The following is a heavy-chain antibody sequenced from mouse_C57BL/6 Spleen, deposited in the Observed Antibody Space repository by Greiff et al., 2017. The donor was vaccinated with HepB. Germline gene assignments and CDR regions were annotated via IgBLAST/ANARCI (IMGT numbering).Heavy chain of an antibody. D-gene: IGHD1-1*01. J-gene: IGHJ1*03. CDR3: ARNYYGSSWYFDV. V-gene: IGHV1-82*01. CDR1: GYAFSSSW. Sequence: VKLMESGPELVKPGASVKISCKASGYAFSSSWMNWVKQRPGKGLEWIGRIYPGDGDTNYNGKFKGKATLTADKSSSTAYMQLSSLTSEDSAVYFCARNYYGSSWYFDVWGTGTTVTVSS. CDR2: IYPGDGDT.